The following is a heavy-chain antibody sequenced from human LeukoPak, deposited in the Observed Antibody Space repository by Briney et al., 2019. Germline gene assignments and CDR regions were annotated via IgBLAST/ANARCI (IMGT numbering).Heavy chain of an antibody. Sequence: SGALSPPFPVSGGSISSYYWRWGRQPAGKGVEGIGGIYTSGSTNYNPPLKSRLTMSVDTSKIQSSLRLSSVTAADTAVFYCARDPLIAVAFTSPWGQGTLVTVSS. CDR1: GGSISSYY. CDR2: IYTSGST. V-gene: IGHV4-4*07. J-gene: IGHJ5*02. D-gene: IGHD6-19*01. CDR3: ARDPLIAVAFTSP.